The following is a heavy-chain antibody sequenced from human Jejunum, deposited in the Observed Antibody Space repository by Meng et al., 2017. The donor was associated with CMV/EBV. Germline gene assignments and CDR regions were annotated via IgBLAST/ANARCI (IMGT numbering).Heavy chain of an antibody. V-gene: IGHV3-7*01. J-gene: IGHJ6*02. Sequence: FTFTTYWMAWVRQAPGKGLEWVANINQDGHAKYYLDSVQGRFTVSRDNPKNSLYLDMNSLGAEDTAIYYCARISKYSYGVYGMDVWGQGTTVTVSS. CDR2: INQDGHAK. D-gene: IGHD5-18*01. CDR3: ARISKYSYGVYGMDV. CDR1: FTFTTYW.